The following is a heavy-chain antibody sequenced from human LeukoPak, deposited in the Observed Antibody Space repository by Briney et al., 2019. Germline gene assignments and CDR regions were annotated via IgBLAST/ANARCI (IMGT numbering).Heavy chain of an antibody. V-gene: IGHV3-7*03. CDR1: GFTSSSYW. Sequence: GGSLRLSCVASGFTSSSYWMAWVREAAGNGLEWVANINEDGSEKNYVDSVNGRFTISRDNAKNSLCLQMNSLRAEDTAVYYCARDRGYSTFDMWGQGTMVTVSS. J-gene: IGHJ3*02. CDR2: INEDGSEK. D-gene: IGHD5-18*01. CDR3: ARDRGYSTFDM.